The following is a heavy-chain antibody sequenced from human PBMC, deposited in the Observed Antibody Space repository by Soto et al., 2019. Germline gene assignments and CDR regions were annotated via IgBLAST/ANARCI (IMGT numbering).Heavy chain of an antibody. Sequence: PSETLSLTCAVSGGSFSGYYWRWIRQPPGKGLQWIGEINHGGSTNYNPSLKSRVAISVDTSKSQFSLNLSSVTAADTAVYYCASDLGYCTKAVCYDAYWGQGTLVTVSS. CDR1: GGSFSGYY. CDR2: INHGGST. CDR3: ASDLGYCTKAVCYDAY. J-gene: IGHJ4*02. D-gene: IGHD2-8*01. V-gene: IGHV4-34*01.